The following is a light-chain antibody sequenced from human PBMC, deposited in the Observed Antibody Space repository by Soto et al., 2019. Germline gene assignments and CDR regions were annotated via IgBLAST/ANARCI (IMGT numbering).Light chain of an antibody. J-gene: IGLJ2*01. CDR3: CSYAGTYTFVL. CDR2: DVI. V-gene: IGLV2-11*01. CDR1: SSDVGGYDY. Sequence: QSALTQPRSVSGSPGQSVTISCTGTSSDVGGYDYVSWFQQHPGKAPKLMIYDVIKRPSGVPDRFSGSKSGNTASLTISGLQAEDAADYHCCSYAGTYTFVLFGGGTQLTVL.